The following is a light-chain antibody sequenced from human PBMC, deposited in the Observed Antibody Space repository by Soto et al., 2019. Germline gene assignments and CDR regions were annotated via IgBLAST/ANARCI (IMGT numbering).Light chain of an antibody. V-gene: IGLV2-11*01. CDR3: SSLLPSEILL. CDR1: TYKY. Sequence: QSALTQPRSVSGSLGHSVTISCSGATYKYVSWYQHPPGQAPRLIIYDISKPPSGVPDRFSASTSGSVASLTISGLQADDEADYYCSSLLPSEILLFGGGTKLTVL. J-gene: IGLJ2*01. CDR2: DIS.